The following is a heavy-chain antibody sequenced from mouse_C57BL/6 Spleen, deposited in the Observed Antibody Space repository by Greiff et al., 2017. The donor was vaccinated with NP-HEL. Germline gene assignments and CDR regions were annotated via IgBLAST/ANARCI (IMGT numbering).Heavy chain of an antibody. CDR1: GFTFSSYA. CDR3: TRGPTNYGYFDV. J-gene: IGHJ1*03. Sequence: EVHLVESGEGLVKPGGSLKLSCAASGFTFSSYAMSWVRQTPEKRLEWVAYISSGGDYIYYADTVKGRFTISRDNARNTLYLQMSSLKSEDTAMYYCTRGPTNYGYFDVWGTGTTVTVSS. D-gene: IGHD2-10*01. CDR2: ISSGGDYI. V-gene: IGHV5-9-1*02.